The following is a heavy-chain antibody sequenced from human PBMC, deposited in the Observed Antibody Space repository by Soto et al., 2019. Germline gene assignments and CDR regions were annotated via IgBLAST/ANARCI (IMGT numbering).Heavy chain of an antibody. CDR2: ISASGTPI. V-gene: IGHV3-48*01. Sequence: PGGSMRLSCAASGFTLSSYSMNWVRQAPGKGPEWVLHISASGTPILYADSVKGRFTISRDNVRNTLYLQMNSLRVEDTAIYYCARQDSYGSGDLWGQGTLVTVSS. CDR3: ARQDSYGSGDL. CDR1: GFTLSSYS. J-gene: IGHJ5*02. D-gene: IGHD3-10*01.